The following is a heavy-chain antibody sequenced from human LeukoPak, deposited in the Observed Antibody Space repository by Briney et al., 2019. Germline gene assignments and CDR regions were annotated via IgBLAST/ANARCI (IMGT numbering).Heavy chain of an antibody. J-gene: IGHJ4*02. CDR2: IVVGSGNT. CDR3: ATDLGGSSYDY. Sequence: SVKVSCKASGFTFTSSAVQWVRQARGQRLEWIGWIVVGSGNTNYAQKFQGRVTMTEDTSTDTAYMELSSLRSEDTAVYYCATDLGGSSYDYWGQGTLVTVPS. CDR1: GFTFTSSA. D-gene: IGHD1-26*01. V-gene: IGHV1-58*01.